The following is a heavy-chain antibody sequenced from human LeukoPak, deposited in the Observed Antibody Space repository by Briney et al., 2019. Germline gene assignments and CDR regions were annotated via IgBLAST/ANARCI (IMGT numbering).Heavy chain of an antibody. V-gene: IGHV1-69*13. CDR1: GGTFSSYA. D-gene: IGHD2-2*01. CDR3: ARAPALGVPAAIIYYYGMDV. J-gene: IGHJ6*02. Sequence: SVKVSCKASGGTFSSYAISWVRQAPGQGLEWMGGIIPIFGTANYAQKFQGRVTITADESTSTAYMELSSLRSEDTAVYYCARAPALGVPAAIIYYYGMDVWGQGTTVTVS. CDR2: IIPIFGTA.